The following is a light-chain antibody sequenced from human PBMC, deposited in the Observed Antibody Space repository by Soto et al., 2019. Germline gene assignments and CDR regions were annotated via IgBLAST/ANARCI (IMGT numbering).Light chain of an antibody. V-gene: IGKV1-13*02. CDR2: DAS. J-gene: IGKJ5*01. CDR1: QGISSY. CDR3: QQYYTYST. Sequence: AIQLTQSPSSLSASVGDSVTITCRASQGISSYLAWYQQKPGKAPKPLIFDASTLKTGVPSRFGGSGSGAEFNFTITGLQPDDFATYFCQQYYTYSTFGQGTRLEIK.